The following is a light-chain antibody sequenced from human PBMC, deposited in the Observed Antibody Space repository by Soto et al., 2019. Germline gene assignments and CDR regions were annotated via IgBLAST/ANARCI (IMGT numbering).Light chain of an antibody. CDR2: KAS. Sequence: DIQMTQSPSPLSASVGDIVTITCRASQSISIWLAWYQQKQGRAPKFLIYKASDLENGVPSRLRGSGYGTELALTISSMKHDDFETYYCQQYDSYPLTFGGGTQVDIK. CDR3: QQYDSYPLT. V-gene: IGKV1-5*03. CDR1: QSISIW. J-gene: IGKJ4*01.